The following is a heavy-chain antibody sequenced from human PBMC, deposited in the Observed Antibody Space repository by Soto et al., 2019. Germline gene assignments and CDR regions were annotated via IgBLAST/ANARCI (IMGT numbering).Heavy chain of an antibody. V-gene: IGHV3-21*01. CDR3: ARDQPGYSYGYGLGY. J-gene: IGHJ4*02. Sequence: PGGSLRLSCAASGFTFSSYSMNWVRQAPGKGLEWVSSISSSSSYIYYADSVKGRFTISRDNAKNSLYLQMNSLRAEDTAVYYCARDQPGYSYGYGLGYWGRGPLVTVSS. CDR2: ISSSSSYI. CDR1: GFTFSSYS. D-gene: IGHD5-18*01.